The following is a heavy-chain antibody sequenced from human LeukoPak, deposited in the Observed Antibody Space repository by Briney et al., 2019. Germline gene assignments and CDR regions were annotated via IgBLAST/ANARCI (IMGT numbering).Heavy chain of an antibody. D-gene: IGHD6-13*01. J-gene: IGHJ4*02. V-gene: IGHV3-30*02. CDR2: IRYDGSNK. CDR1: GFTFSSYG. CDR3: ARLGIAAAGPYYFDY. Sequence: GGSLRLSCAASGFTFSSYGMHWVRQAPGKGLEGVAFIRYDGSNKYYADSVKGRFTISRDNSKNTLYLQMNSLRAEDTAVYYCARLGIAAAGPYYFDYWGQGTLVTVSS.